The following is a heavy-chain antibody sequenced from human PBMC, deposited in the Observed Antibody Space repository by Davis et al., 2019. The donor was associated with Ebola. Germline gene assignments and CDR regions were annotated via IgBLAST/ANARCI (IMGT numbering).Heavy chain of an antibody. CDR1: GFTFSSYA. D-gene: IGHD2-2*01. Sequence: GESLKISCAASGFTFSSYAMSWVRQAPGKGLEWVSAISCSGGSTYYADSVKGRFTISRDNSKNTLYLQMNSLRAEDTAVYYCAKDRGQLLWGRFDPWGQGTLVTVSS. V-gene: IGHV3-23*01. CDR3: AKDRGQLLWGRFDP. J-gene: IGHJ5*02. CDR2: ISCSGGST.